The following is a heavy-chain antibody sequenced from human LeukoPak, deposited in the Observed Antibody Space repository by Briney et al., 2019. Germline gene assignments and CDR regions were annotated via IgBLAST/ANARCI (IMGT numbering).Heavy chain of an antibody. CDR1: GCTVSGYY. V-gene: IGHV4-34*01. Sequence: PSESLSLTCAAYGCTVSGYYWSWIRQAPGKGLEWIGEINHSGSTNYTQSLKSRVTISVDTSKNQLSLKLSSVTAANTAVYYCARGVLLWFGELSTSRFQSPYYFDYRGQGTLVTVSS. J-gene: IGHJ4*02. D-gene: IGHD3-10*01. CDR3: ARGVLLWFGELSTSRFQSPYYFDY. CDR2: INHSGST.